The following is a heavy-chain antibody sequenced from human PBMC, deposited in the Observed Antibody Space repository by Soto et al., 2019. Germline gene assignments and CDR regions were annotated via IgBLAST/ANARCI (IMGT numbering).Heavy chain of an antibody. J-gene: IGHJ4*02. CDR1: GGSISSYY. CDR2: IYFSGST. CDR3: ARAWMGDIDY. D-gene: IGHD1-26*01. Sequence: SETLSLTCTVSGGSISSYYWSWIRQPPGKGLEWIGYIYFSGSTNYNPSLKSRFTISVDTSKNQFSLKLSSVTAADTAVYYCARAWMGDIDYWGQGTLVTVSS. V-gene: IGHV4-59*01.